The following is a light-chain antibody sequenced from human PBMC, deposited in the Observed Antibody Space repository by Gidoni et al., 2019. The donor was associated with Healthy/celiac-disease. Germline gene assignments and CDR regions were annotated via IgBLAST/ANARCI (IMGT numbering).Light chain of an antibody. Sequence: EIVMTQSPATLSVSPGERATLSCRASQSVSSNLAWYQQKPGQPPRLSIYVASTRATGIPARFSGSGSGTEFTLTISSLQSEDFAVYYCQQYNNWPPRYTFGQGTKLEIK. V-gene: IGKV3-15*01. CDR3: QQYNNWPPRYT. J-gene: IGKJ2*01. CDR2: VAS. CDR1: QSVSSN.